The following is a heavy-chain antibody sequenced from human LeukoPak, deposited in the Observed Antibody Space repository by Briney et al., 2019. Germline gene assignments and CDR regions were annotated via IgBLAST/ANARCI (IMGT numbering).Heavy chain of an antibody. D-gene: IGHD3-10*01. CDR2: IYPGDSDT. Sequence: GESLKISCKGSGSSFTSYWIGWVRQMPGKGLEWMGIIYPGDSDTRYSPSFQGQVTISADKSISTAYLQWSSLKASDTAMYYCARLSSRFYYGSGPVGFDPWGQGTLVTVSS. CDR1: GSSFTSYW. J-gene: IGHJ5*02. CDR3: ARLSSRFYYGSGPVGFDP. V-gene: IGHV5-51*01.